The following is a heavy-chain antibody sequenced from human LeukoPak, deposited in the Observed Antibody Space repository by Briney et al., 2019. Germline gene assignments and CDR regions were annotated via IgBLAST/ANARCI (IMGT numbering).Heavy chain of an antibody. CDR1: GFTFSSYS. Sequence: PGGSLRLSCAASGFTFSSYSMNWVRQAPGKGLEWVSSIRSSSSYIYYADSVKGRFTISRDNAKNSLYLQMNSLRAEDTAVYYCARVSYDILTGYSYIDYWGQGTLVTVSS. V-gene: IGHV3-21*01. J-gene: IGHJ4*02. CDR3: ARVSYDILTGYSYIDY. CDR2: IRSSSSYI. D-gene: IGHD3-9*01.